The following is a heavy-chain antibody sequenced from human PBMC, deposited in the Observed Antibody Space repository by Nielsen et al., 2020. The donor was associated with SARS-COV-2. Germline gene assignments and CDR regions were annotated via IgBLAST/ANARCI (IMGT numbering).Heavy chain of an antibody. Sequence: SETLSLTCAVYGGSFSGYYWSWIRQPPGKGLEWIGEINHSGSTNYNPSLKSRVTISVDTSKNQFSLKLSSVTAADTAVYYCARGGDYYDSSGRDPFDYWGQGTLSPSPQ. CDR3: ARGGDYYDSSGRDPFDY. V-gene: IGHV4-34*01. CDR1: GGSFSGYY. D-gene: IGHD3-22*01. J-gene: IGHJ4*02. CDR2: INHSGST.